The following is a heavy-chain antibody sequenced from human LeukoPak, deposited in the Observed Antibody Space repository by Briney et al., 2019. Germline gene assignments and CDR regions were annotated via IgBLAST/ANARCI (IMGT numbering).Heavy chain of an antibody. CDR1: GGSISSGDYY. Sequence: SETLSLTCTVSGGSISSGDYYWSWIRQPPGKGLEWIGYIYYSGSTYYNPSLKSRVTISVDTSKNQFSLKLSSVTAADTAVYYCAREIVVVPAAIRGNWFDPWGQGTLVTVS. D-gene: IGHD2-2*02. V-gene: IGHV4-30-4*01. CDR3: AREIVVVPAAIRGNWFDP. J-gene: IGHJ5*02. CDR2: IYYSGST.